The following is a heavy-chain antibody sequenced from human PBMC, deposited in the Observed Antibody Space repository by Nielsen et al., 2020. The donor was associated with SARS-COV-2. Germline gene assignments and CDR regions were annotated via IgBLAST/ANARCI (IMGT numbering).Heavy chain of an antibody. J-gene: IGHJ6*02. D-gene: IGHD3-22*01. Sequence: WVRQAPGQGLEWMGWINTNTGNPTYAQGFTGGFVFSLDTSVSTAYLQISSLKAEDTAVYYCARTSYYYDSSGYYNYYGMGVWGQGTTVTVSS. CDR3: ARTSYYYDSSGYYNYYGMGV. CDR2: INTNTGNP. V-gene: IGHV7-4-1*02.